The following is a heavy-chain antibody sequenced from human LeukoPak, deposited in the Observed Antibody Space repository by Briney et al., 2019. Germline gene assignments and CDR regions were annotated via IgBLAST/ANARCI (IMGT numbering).Heavy chain of an antibody. CDR2: ISAYNGNT. CDR3: AMEGGGDILPGYYYFDY. J-gene: IGHJ4*02. D-gene: IGHD3-9*01. V-gene: IGHV1-18*01. Sequence: ASVKVSCKASGYTFTSYGISWVRQAPGQGLEWMGWISAYNGNTNYAQKLQGRVTMTTDTSTSTAYMELRSLRSDDTAVYYCAMEGGGDILPGYYYFDYWGQGTLVTVSS. CDR1: GYTFTSYG.